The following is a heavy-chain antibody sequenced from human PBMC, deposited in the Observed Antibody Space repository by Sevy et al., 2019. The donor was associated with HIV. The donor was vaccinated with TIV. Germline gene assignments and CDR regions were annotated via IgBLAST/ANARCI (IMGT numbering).Heavy chain of an antibody. CDR3: ARGGYYIDS. V-gene: IGHV1-18*01. Sequence: ASVKVSSKTSGYTFRNYRITWVRQAPGQGLQWVGWISTYNGDTSYAQQLQGRVTMTTETSTSTAYMELRSLRSDDTAVYYCARGGYYIDSWGQGTLVTVSS. J-gene: IGHJ4*02. CDR2: ISTYNGDT. CDR1: GYTFRNYR. D-gene: IGHD2-15*01.